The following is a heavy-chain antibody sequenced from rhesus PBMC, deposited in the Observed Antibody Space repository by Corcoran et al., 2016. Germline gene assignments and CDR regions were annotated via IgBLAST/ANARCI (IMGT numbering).Heavy chain of an antibody. J-gene: IGHJ4*01. V-gene: IGHV4-122*02. CDR3: ARVGTTPNFDY. D-gene: IGHD1-14*01. Sequence: QLPLQESGPGLVKPSETLSLTCAVSGYSISSGYGWSWIRQPPGKGREWIGYISYSGSTSYNPSLNSRVTISRDTSKNQFSLKLSSVPAADTAVYYCARVGTTPNFDYWGQGVLVTVSS. CDR2: ISYSGST. CDR1: GYSISSGYG.